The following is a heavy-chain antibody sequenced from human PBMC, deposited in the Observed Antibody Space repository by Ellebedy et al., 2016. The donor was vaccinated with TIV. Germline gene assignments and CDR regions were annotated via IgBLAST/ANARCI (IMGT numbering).Heavy chain of an antibody. J-gene: IGHJ5*01. CDR2: IYHTGST. Sequence: SETLSLTCTVSGGSXSRSSXYWGSXRQPPDMGLEWIGSIYHTGSTYYNPSLKSRVTMSVDTSKNQFYLRLTSVTAADTAVYHCARWFGELLYVRWFDSWGQGTLVTVSS. CDR3: ARWFGELLYVRWFDS. V-gene: IGHV4-39*01. CDR1: GGSXSRSSXY. D-gene: IGHD3-10*01.